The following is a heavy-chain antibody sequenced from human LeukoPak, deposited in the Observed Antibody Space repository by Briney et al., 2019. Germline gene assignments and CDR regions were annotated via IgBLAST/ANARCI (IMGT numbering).Heavy chain of an antibody. J-gene: IGHJ6*02. CDR1: GFTFSGSA. V-gene: IGHV3-73*01. CDR2: IRSKANSYAT. CDR3: SGIYGSGSMDV. D-gene: IGHD3-10*01. Sequence: GGSLRLSCAASGFTFSGSAMHWVRQASGKGLEWVGRIRSKANSYATAYAASVKGRFTISRDDSKKTAYLQMNSLKTEDTAVYYCSGIYGSGSMDVWGQGTTVTVSS.